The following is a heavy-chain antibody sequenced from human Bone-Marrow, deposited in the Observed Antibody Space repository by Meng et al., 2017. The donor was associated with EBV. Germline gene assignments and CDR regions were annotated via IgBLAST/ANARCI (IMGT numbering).Heavy chain of an antibody. CDR2: IIPIFGTA. Sequence: QVQLVQSGVEVKKPGSSVKVSCTASGGAFSSYAISWVRQAPGQGLEWMGGIIPIFGTANYAQKFQGRVTITADESTSTAYMELSSLRSEDTAVYYCASGGGLVVYANSFDYWGQGTLVTVSS. CDR3: ASGGGLVVYANSFDY. CDR1: GGAFSSYA. D-gene: IGHD2-8*02. J-gene: IGHJ4*02. V-gene: IGHV1-69*01.